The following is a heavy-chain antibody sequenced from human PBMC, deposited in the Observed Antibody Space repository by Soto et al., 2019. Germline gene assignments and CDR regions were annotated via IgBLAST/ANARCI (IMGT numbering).Heavy chain of an antibody. CDR1: RYTFKSHG. J-gene: IGHJ4*02. D-gene: IGHD3-16*01. CDR3: VSWVSAHFDY. CDR2: IDSTGANT. V-gene: IGHV3-23*01. Sequence: GGSLRLSCVVSRYTFKSHGLSWVRQAQGKGLEWVSTIDSTGANTHYADSVRGRFTISRDNSRNTLHLQMHDLRADDTALYYCVSWVSAHFDYWRQGTLATVSS.